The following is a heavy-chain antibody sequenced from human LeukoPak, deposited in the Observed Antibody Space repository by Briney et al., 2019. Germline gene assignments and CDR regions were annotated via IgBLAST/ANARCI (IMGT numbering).Heavy chain of an antibody. J-gene: IGHJ4*02. CDR3: AKWGDYDILTGYYDSDY. CDR1: GFTFSNYA. D-gene: IGHD3-9*01. CDR2: VSGRDDST. V-gene: IGHV3-23*01. Sequence: GASLRLSCAASGFTFSNYAMSWVRQAPGKGLEWVSAVSGRDDSTYYADSVKGRFTISRDNSKSTLYLQTNSLRAEDTAVYYCAKWGDYDILTGYYDSDYWGQGTLVTVSS.